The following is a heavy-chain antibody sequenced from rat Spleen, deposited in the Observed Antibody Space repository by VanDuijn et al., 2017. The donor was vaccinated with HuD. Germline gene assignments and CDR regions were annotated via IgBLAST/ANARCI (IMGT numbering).Heavy chain of an antibody. CDR1: GFTFSSFA. Sequence: EVQLVESGGGLVQPGRSMKLSCAASGFTFSSFAMAWVRQAPTKGLEWVASISYDGGNTYYRDSVKGRFTISRDNAKSSLYLQMDSLRSEDTSTYYCAKEEGNGFYYFDYWGQGVMVTVSS. CDR3: AKEEGNGFYYFDY. J-gene: IGHJ2*01. D-gene: IGHD1-11*01. CDR2: ISYDGGNT. V-gene: IGHV5-20*01.